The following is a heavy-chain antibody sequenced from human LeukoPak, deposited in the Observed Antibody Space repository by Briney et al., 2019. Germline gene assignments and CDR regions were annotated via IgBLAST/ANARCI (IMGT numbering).Heavy chain of an antibody. Sequence: GASVKVSCKASGYTFTGYYMHWVRQAPGQGLEWMGWINPNSGGTNYAQKFQGRVTMTRDTSISTAYMELSRLRSDDTAVYYCARALPDALGGIGNAFDIWGQGTMVTVSS. D-gene: IGHD3-16*01. J-gene: IGHJ3*02. CDR1: GYTFTGYY. CDR2: INPNSGGT. V-gene: IGHV1-2*02. CDR3: ARALPDALGGIGNAFDI.